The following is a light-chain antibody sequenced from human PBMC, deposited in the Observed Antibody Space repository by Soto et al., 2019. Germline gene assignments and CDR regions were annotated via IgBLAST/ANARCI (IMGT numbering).Light chain of an antibody. CDR1: SSDVGGYNY. CDR3: SSYTSSSTLSTYV. V-gene: IGLV2-14*03. CDR2: DVS. Sequence: QSVLTQPASVSGSPGQSITISCTGTSSDVGGYNYVSWYQHHPGKAPKLMIYDVSNRPSGVSNRFSGSKSGNTASRIISGLQAEDEADYYCSSYTSSSTLSTYVFGTGTKLTVL. J-gene: IGLJ1*01.